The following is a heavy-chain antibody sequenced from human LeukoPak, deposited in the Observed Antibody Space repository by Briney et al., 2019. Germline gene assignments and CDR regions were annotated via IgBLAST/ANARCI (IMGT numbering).Heavy chain of an antibody. CDR3: ARGPTFYDYVWGSYRYYYSMDV. D-gene: IGHD3-16*02. V-gene: IGHV4-59*01. CDR2: IYYSGST. Sequence: SETLSLTCTVSGGSISSYYWSWIRQPPGKGLEWIGYIYYSGSTNYNPSLKSRVTISVDTSKNQFSLKLSSVTAADTAVYYCARGPTFYDYVWGSYRYYYSMDVWGQGTTVTVSS. J-gene: IGHJ6*02. CDR1: GGSISSYY.